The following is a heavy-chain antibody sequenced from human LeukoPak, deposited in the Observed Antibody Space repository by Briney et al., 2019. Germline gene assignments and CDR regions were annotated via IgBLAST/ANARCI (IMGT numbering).Heavy chain of an antibody. CDR2: IYYSGST. J-gene: IGHJ4*02. D-gene: IGHD4-17*01. Sequence: PSEILSLTCTVSGGSISSYYWSWIRQPPGKGLEWIGYIYYSGSTNYNPSLKSRVTISVDTSKNQFSLKLSSVTAADTAVYYCARHLYGTYYFDYWGQGTLVTVSS. CDR1: GGSISSYY. V-gene: IGHV4-59*08. CDR3: ARHLYGTYYFDY.